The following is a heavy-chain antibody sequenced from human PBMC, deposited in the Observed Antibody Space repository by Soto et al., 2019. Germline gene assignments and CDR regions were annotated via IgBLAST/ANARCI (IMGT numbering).Heavy chain of an antibody. J-gene: IGHJ5*02. D-gene: IGHD6-13*01. Sequence: SQTLSLTCATSGDSVTSFSDAWNWIKHSTLTGLELLVRTFNRTKWYKDYAASVKIRIPINPDTSKNQFSLRLMSVTPEDPAVYYCVRTPASGTLDLWGQGPLATVS. CDR2: TFNRTKWYK. CDR1: GDSVTSFSDA. V-gene: IGHV6-1*01. CDR3: VRTPASGTLDL.